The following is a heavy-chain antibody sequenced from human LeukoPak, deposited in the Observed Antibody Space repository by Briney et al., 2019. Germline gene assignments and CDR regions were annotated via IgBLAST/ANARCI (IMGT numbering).Heavy chain of an antibody. CDR1: GYTFTSYA. Sequence: ASVKVSCKASGYTFTSYAMNWVRQAPGQGLEWMGWINTNTGNPTYAQGFTGRFVFSLDTSVSTAYLQISSLKAEDTAVYYCARISHGGGRYFDWLLWNPIDYWGQGTLVTVSS. J-gene: IGHJ4*02. V-gene: IGHV7-4-1*02. D-gene: IGHD3-9*01. CDR2: INTNTGNP. CDR3: ARISHGGGRYFDWLLWNPIDY.